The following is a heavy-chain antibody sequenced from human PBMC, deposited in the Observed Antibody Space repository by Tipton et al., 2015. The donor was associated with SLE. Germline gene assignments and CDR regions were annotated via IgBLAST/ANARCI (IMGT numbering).Heavy chain of an antibody. V-gene: IGHV4-34*01. CDR1: GASFSGYY. CDR3: ARRRGYSFGYPFDY. J-gene: IGHJ4*02. CDR2: INHSGST. Sequence: TLSLTCAVYGASFSGYYWSWIRQPPGKGLEWIGEINHSGSTNYNPSLKSRVTISVDRSKNHFSLKVTSVTAADTAVYYCARRRGYSFGYPFDYWGQGTLVTVSS. D-gene: IGHD5-18*01.